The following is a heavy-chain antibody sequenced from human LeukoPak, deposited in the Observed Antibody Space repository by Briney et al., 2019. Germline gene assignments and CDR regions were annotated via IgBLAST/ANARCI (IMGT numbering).Heavy chain of an antibody. D-gene: IGHD5-18*01. V-gene: IGHV4-34*01. CDR1: GGSFSGYY. CDR3: ARSRGSYGYSTSYFDY. Sequence: SETLSLTCAVYGGSFSGYYWSWIRQPPGKGLEWIGEINHSGSTNYNPSLKSRVTISVDKSKNQFSLKLSSVTAAATAVYYCARSRGSYGYSTSYFDYWGQGTLVTVSS. J-gene: IGHJ4*02. CDR2: INHSGST.